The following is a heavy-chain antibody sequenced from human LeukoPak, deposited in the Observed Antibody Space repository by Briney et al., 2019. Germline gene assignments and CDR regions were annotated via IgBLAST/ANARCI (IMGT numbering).Heavy chain of an antibody. CDR1: GFTFSSYA. J-gene: IGHJ4*02. D-gene: IGHD2-8*01. CDR3: AKHSYDNALDY. CDR2: IQHDGSDK. V-gene: IGHV3-30*02. Sequence: GGSLRPSCAASGFTFSSYAMHWVRQAPGKGLEWLAYIQHDGSDKYYTDSVKGRFTISRDNSKNTVFLQMNSLRTEDTAVYYCAKHSYDNALDYWGQGALVTVSS.